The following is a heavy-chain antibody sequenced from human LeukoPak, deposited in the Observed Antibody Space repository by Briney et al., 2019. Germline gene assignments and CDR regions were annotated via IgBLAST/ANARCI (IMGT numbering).Heavy chain of an antibody. J-gene: IGHJ4*02. D-gene: IGHD3-16*01. CDR1: GFTFTTYA. V-gene: IGHV3-23*01. CDR2: ISGSGDST. Sequence: GGSLRLSCAASGFTFTTYAMSWVRQAPGKGLEWVSVISGSGDSTYYADSVKGRFTISRDNSKNTLYLQMNSLRAEDTAVYYCAKVHGWGNVYYFDYWGQGTLVTVSS. CDR3: AKVHGWGNVYYFDY.